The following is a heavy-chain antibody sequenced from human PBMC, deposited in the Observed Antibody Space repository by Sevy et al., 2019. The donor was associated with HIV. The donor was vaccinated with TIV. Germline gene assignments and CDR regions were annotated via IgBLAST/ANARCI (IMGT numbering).Heavy chain of an antibody. J-gene: IGHJ6*02. Sequence: GRSLRLSCATSGFTFSVYSMNWVRQAPGKGLEWVSSISSSFYINYADSVKGRFTISRDNAKNSLYLQMNSLRADDTAVYYCVQEIGAKNHVWGQGTTVTVSS. CDR3: VQEIGAKNHV. V-gene: IGHV3-21*01. D-gene: IGHD3-22*01. CDR1: GFTFSVYS. CDR2: ISSSFYI.